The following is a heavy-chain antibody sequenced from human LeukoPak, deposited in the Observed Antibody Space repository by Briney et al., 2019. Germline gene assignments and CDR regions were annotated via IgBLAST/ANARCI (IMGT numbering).Heavy chain of an antibody. CDR3: ATGESKAVWDY. CDR1: GYTLTELS. CDR2: FDPEDGET. Sequence: EASVKVSCKVSGYTLTELSMHWVRQAPGKRLEWMGGFDPEDGETIYAQKFQGRVTMTEDTSTDTAYMELSGLRSEDTAVYYCATGESKAVWDYWGQGTLVTVSS. J-gene: IGHJ4*02. V-gene: IGHV1-24*01.